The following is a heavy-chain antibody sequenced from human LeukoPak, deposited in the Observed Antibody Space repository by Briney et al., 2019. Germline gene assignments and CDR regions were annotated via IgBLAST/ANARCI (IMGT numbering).Heavy chain of an antibody. V-gene: IGHV3-21*01. Sequence: GGSLRLSCAASGFTFSSYSMNWVRQAPGKGLEWVSSISSSSSYIYYADSVKGRFTISRDNAKNSLYLQMNSLRAEDTAVYYCASGGYSYGPPFDAFDIWGQETMVTVST. J-gene: IGHJ3*02. CDR2: ISSSSSYI. CDR3: ASGGYSYGPPFDAFDI. CDR1: GFTFSSYS. D-gene: IGHD5-18*01.